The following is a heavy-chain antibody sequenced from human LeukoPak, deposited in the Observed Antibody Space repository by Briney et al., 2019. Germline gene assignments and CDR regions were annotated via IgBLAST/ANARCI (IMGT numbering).Heavy chain of an antibody. CDR2: ISGIGGTT. CDR3: AKAGSVYPSDAFDI. V-gene: IGHV3-23*01. CDR1: GFTFSSYA. J-gene: IGHJ3*02. Sequence: PGGSLRLSCAASGFTFSSYAMSWVRQAPGKGLEWVSVISGIGGTTYFADSAKGRFTISRDNSKNTLYLQINSLRAEDTAVYYCAKAGSVYPSDAFDIWGQGTMVTVSS. D-gene: IGHD3-16*02.